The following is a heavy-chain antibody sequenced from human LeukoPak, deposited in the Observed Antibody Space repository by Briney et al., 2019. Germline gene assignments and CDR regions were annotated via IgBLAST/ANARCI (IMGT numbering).Heavy chain of an antibody. J-gene: IGHJ6*03. Sequence: SETLSLTCAVYGGSFSGYYWSWIRQPPGKELEWIGEINHSGSTNYNPSLKSRVTISVDTSKNQFSLKLSSVTAADTAVYYCARLTTATYYYYMDVWGKGTTVTISS. D-gene: IGHD4-17*01. CDR1: GGSFSGYY. CDR2: INHSGST. V-gene: IGHV4-34*01. CDR3: ARLTTATYYYYMDV.